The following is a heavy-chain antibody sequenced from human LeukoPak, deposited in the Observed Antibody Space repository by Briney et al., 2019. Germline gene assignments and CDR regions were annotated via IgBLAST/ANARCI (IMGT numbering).Heavy chain of an antibody. V-gene: IGHV4-39*07. CDR1: GGSISSSSYY. CDR2: IYYSGSA. D-gene: IGHD3-22*01. CDR3: ARDRGGYYYDSSGYFDY. J-gene: IGHJ4*02. Sequence: SETLSLTCTVSGGSISSSSYYWGWIRQPPGKGLEWIGSIYYSGSAYYNPSLKSRVTISVDTSKNQFSLKLSSVTAADTAVYYCARDRGGYYYDSSGYFDYWGQGTLVTVSS.